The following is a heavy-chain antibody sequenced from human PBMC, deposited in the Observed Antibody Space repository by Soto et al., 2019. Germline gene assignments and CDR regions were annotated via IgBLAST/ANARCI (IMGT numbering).Heavy chain of an antibody. V-gene: IGHV3-23*04. Sequence: VQLVQSGAEVKKPGSSVKVSCKASGGTFSSYAMSWVRQAPGKGLEWVSAISGSGGSTYYADSVKGRFTISNENSKNTLYLQMNSLRAEDTAVYYCAKDFGGQEDIVVVPADHPPRYNWFDPWGQGTLVTVSS. CDR3: AKDFGGQEDIVVVPADHPPRYNWFDP. D-gene: IGHD2-2*01. J-gene: IGHJ5*02. CDR1: GGTFSSYA. CDR2: ISGSGGST.